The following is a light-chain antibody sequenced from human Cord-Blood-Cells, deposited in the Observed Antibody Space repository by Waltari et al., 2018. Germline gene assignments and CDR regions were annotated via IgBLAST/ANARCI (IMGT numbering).Light chain of an antibody. CDR1: SSDVGVYNY. J-gene: IGLJ2*01. V-gene: IGLV2-14*01. CDR3: SSYTSSSTLV. Sequence: QSALTQPASVSASPGQSITISGTGTSSDVGVYNYVSSYQQHPGKAPKLMIYEVSNRPSGVSNRFSGSKSGNTASLTISGLRAEDDADYYCSSYTSSSTLVFGGGTKLTVL. CDR2: EVS.